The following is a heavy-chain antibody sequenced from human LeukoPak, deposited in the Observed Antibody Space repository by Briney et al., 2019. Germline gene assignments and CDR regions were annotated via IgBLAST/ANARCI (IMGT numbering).Heavy chain of an antibody. D-gene: IGHD6-19*01. CDR1: GFTFSRYN. V-gene: IGHV3-21*01. J-gene: IGHJ4*02. Sequence: GGSLRLSCATSGFTFSRYNMNWVRQAPGKGLEWVSSITSSSIYKYYADSMKGRFTISRDNSKNTLYLQMNSLRAEDTAVYYCARGLRIAVAGNIDYWGQGTLVTVSS. CDR2: ITSSSIYK. CDR3: ARGLRIAVAGNIDY.